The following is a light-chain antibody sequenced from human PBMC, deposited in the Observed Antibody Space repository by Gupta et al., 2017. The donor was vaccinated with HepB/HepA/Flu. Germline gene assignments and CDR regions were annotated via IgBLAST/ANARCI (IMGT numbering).Light chain of an antibody. CDR1: ALSKQY. CDR2: EDT. Sequence: SYELTQPPSVSVSPRQTARITCSGDALSKQYAYWYQQRPGQAPVLVIYEDTERPSGIPERFSGSSSGTTVTLTISGVQADDGADYYCQSADNSGSFLVFGGGTKLTVL. CDR3: QSADNSGSFLV. J-gene: IGLJ2*01. V-gene: IGLV3-25*03.